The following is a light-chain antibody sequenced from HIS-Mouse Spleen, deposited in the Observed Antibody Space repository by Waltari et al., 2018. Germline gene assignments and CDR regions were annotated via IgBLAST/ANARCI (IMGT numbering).Light chain of an antibody. Sequence: EIVLTQSPATLSLSPGERATLPCRASQSVSSYLAWYQQKPGQDPRLLIYDASNRATGIPARFSGSGSGTDFTLTISSLEPEDFAVYYCQQRSNWPPYTFGQGTKLEIK. V-gene: IGKV3-11*01. J-gene: IGKJ2*01. CDR2: DAS. CDR1: QSVSSY. CDR3: QQRSNWPPYT.